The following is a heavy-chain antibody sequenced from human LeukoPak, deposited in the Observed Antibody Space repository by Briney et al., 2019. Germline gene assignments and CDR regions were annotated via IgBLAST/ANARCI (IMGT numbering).Heavy chain of an antibody. D-gene: IGHD4-17*01. CDR2: ISGDESDT. Sequence: GESLKISCKGSGYSFTSNWIGWVRQMPGKGLEWMGIISGDESDTRYSPSFQGQATISADKSISTTYLQWSSLKASDTAIYYCARHWRDGDSRSLDYWGQGTLVTVSS. V-gene: IGHV5-51*01. CDR1: GYSFTSNW. J-gene: IGHJ4*02. CDR3: ARHWRDGDSRSLDY.